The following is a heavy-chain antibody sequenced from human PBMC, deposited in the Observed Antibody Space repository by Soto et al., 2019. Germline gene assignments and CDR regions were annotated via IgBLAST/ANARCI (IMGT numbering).Heavy chain of an antibody. CDR2: IIPIFGTA. Sequence: QVQLVQSGAEVKKPGSSVKVSCKASGGTFSSYAISWVRQAPGQGLEWMGGIIPIFGTANYAQNFQGRVTITADESTSTAYMELSSLRSEDTALYYGARVRVRFLEWLGSEGWGQGTLVTVSS. D-gene: IGHD3-3*01. J-gene: IGHJ4*02. CDR3: ARVRVRFLEWLGSEG. CDR1: GGTFSSYA. V-gene: IGHV1-69*12.